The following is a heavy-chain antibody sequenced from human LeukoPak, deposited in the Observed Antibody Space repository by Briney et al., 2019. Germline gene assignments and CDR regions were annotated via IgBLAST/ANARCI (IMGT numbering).Heavy chain of an antibody. D-gene: IGHD2-15*01. J-gene: IGHJ4*02. V-gene: IGHV4-39*07. CDR2: IYHSGST. Sequence: SETLSLTCTVSGGSISSSSYFWGWIRQPPGKGLEWIGSIYHSGSTYYNPSLKSRVTISVDTSKNQFSLKLSSVTAADTAVYYCARRGYCSGGSCYFDYWGQGTLVTVSS. CDR1: GGSISSSSYF. CDR3: ARRGYCSGGSCYFDY.